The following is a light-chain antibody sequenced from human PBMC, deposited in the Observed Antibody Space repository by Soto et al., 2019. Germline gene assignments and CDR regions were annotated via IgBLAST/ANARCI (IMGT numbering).Light chain of an antibody. CDR2: GAS. Sequence: IVLTQSPGTLSLSPGERATLSCRASQSVSRTYLTWYQQKPGQAPRLLTYGASDRATGTPDRFSGSGSGTDFTLTISRLEPEDSAVYYCQQYDDSVTFGQGTRLEIK. CDR1: QSVSRTY. J-gene: IGKJ5*01. V-gene: IGKV3-20*01. CDR3: QQYDDSVT.